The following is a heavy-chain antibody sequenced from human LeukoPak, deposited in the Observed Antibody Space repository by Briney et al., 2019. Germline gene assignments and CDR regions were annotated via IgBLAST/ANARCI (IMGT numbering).Heavy chain of an antibody. J-gene: IGHJ4*02. CDR2: INQAGSEK. D-gene: IGHD3-10*01. CDR3: ARVTPGGVGSFDY. Sequence: GGSLRLSCAAPGFTFSRSWMSWVRQAPGEGLEWVADINQAGSEKFYVDSVKGRFTISRDNAKISLYLQMNSLRAEDTAVYYCARVTPGGVGSFDYWGQGTLVTVSS. V-gene: IGHV3-7*01. CDR1: GFTFSRSW.